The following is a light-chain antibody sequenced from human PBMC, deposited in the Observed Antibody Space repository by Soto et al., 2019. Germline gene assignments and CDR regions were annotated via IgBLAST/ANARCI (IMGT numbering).Light chain of an antibody. CDR2: DVT. Sequence: QSALTQPASVSGSPGQSITIFCTGTSSDVGAYNYVSWYQQHPGKAPKVIIYDVTKRPSGVSDRFSGSKSGNTASLTISGLQAEDEADYYFTSYTPTTAHVFGGGTQLTVL. CDR3: TSYTPTTAHV. CDR1: SSDVGAYNY. J-gene: IGLJ2*01. V-gene: IGLV2-14*03.